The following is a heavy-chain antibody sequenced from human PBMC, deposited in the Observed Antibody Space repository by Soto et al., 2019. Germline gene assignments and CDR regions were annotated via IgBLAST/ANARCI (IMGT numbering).Heavy chain of an antibody. Sequence: PSETVSLTCTVSGGSISSSSYYWGWIRQPPGKGLEWIGSIYYSGGTYYNPSLKSRVTISVDTSKNQFSLKLSSVTAADTAVYYCATNYAYYYYGMDVWGQGXTVTVSS. V-gene: IGHV4-39*01. D-gene: IGHD4-4*01. CDR3: ATNYAYYYYGMDV. CDR2: IYYSGGT. CDR1: GGSISSSSYY. J-gene: IGHJ6*02.